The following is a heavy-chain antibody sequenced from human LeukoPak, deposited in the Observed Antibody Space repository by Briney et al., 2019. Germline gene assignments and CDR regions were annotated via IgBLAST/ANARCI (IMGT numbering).Heavy chain of an antibody. Sequence: ASVKVSCKASGYTFTGYYMHWVRQAPGQGLGWMGWINPNSGGTNYAQKFQGRVTMTRDTSISTAYMELSRLRSDDTAVYYCARAQPSDILTGFDYWGQGTLVTVSS. D-gene: IGHD3-9*01. CDR1: GYTFTGYY. CDR2: INPNSGGT. J-gene: IGHJ4*02. V-gene: IGHV1-2*02. CDR3: ARAQPSDILTGFDY.